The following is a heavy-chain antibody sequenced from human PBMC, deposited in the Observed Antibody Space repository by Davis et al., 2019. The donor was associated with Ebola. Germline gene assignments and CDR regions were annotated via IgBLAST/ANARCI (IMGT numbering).Heavy chain of an antibody. D-gene: IGHD2-15*01. Sequence: HTGGSLRLSCAASGFTFSSYWMHWVRQAPGKGLVWVSRINSDGSSTSYADSVKGRFTISRDNSKNTLYLQMNSLRAEDTAVYYCARGGSGGSLYYYYYGMDVWGQGTTVTVSS. CDR3: ARGGSGGSLYYYYYGMDV. V-gene: IGHV3-74*01. J-gene: IGHJ6*02. CDR2: INSDGSST. CDR1: GFTFSSYW.